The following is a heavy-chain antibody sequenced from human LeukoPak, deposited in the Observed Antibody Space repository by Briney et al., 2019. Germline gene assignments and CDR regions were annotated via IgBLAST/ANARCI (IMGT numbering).Heavy chain of an antibody. CDR2: IYYSGST. CDR3: ARHLRGVMTCFEN. J-gene: IGHJ4*02. Sequence: SETLSLICKVSGGSISNDYWSWIRRPPGKGLEWIGFIYYSGSTKYNPSLESRVTISVDTSKNQFSLNLNSVTAADTAVYYCARHLRGVMTCFENWGWGTLVTVSS. V-gene: IGHV4-59*08. D-gene: IGHD2-21*02. CDR1: GGSISNDY.